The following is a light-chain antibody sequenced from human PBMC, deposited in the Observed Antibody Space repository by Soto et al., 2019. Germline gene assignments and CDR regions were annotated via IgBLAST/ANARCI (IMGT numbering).Light chain of an antibody. J-gene: IGLJ1*01. V-gene: IGLV1-51*01. CDR3: GSWDSSLSAYV. CDR1: SSNIGGNS. CDR2: DDD. Sequence: QSVLTQPPSVSAAPGQNVTISCSGSSSNIGGNSVSWYQQLPGTAPKLLIYDDDKRPSGIPDRFSGSKSGTSATLGITGFQTGDEADYYCGSWDSSLSAYVFGTGTKVTVL.